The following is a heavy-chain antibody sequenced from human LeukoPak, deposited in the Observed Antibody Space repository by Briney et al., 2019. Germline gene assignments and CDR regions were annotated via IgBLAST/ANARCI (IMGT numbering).Heavy chain of an antibody. CDR1: GYSISSGYY. J-gene: IGHJ6*02. D-gene: IGHD6-19*01. CDR2: MHQNGDT. CDR3: AVGSSVAVGYYYGMDV. V-gene: IGHV4-38-2*01. Sequence: SETLSLTCAVSGYSISSGYYWGWIRQPPGKGLEWIGCMHQNGDTYYNPSLKNRVTISVDTSKNQISLKLSSVTAADTAVYYCAVGSSVAVGYYYGMDVWGQGTTVTVSS.